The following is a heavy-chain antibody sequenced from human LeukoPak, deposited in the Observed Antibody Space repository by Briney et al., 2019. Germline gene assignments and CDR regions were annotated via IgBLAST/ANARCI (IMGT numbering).Heavy chain of an antibody. CDR1: GFTFSSYA. D-gene: IGHD5-12*01. Sequence: GGSLRLSCAASGFTFSSYAMSWVRQAPGKGLEWVSAISGSGGSTYYADSVKGRFTISRDNSKNTLYLQMNSLRAEDTAVYYCARESRVKWLQKGGFVYWGQGTLVTVSS. CDR3: ARESRVKWLQKGGFVY. J-gene: IGHJ4*02. CDR2: ISGSGGST. V-gene: IGHV3-23*01.